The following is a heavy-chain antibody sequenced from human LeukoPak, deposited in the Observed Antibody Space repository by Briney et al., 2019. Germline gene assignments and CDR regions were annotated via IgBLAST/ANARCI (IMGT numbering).Heavy chain of an antibody. CDR3: ARHVSRWNHGDAFDI. CDR2: IYYSGST. V-gene: IGHV4-39*01. Sequence: SETLSLTCTVSGGSISSSSYYWGWIRQPPGKGLEWIGSIYYSGSTYYNPSLKSRVTISVDTSKNQFSLKLSSVTAADTAVYYCARHVSRWNHGDAFDIWGQGTMVTVSS. J-gene: IGHJ3*02. CDR1: GGSISSSSYY. D-gene: IGHD1-14*01.